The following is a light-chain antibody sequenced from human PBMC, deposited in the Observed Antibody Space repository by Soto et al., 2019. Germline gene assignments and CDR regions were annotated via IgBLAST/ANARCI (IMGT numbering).Light chain of an antibody. CDR3: SSYTGSSNVV. CDR2: DVS. V-gene: IGLV2-14*01. Sequence: QSALTQPASASGSPGQSVTISCTGTSSDVGGYNYVSWYQQHPGKAPKLMIYDVSNRPSGVSNRFSGSKSGNTASLTISGLQAEDEADYYCSSYTGSSNVVFGGGTKLTVL. J-gene: IGLJ2*01. CDR1: SSDVGGYNY.